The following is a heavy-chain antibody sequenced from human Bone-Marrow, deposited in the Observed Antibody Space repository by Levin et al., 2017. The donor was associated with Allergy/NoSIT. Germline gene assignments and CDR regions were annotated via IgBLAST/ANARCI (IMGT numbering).Heavy chain of an antibody. CDR1: GFTFSSYA. V-gene: IGHV3-30*18. CDR2: ISSDGSNI. D-gene: IGHD6-19*01. J-gene: IGHJ4*02. CDR3: AKGGRRWLVNTHPEY. Sequence: GGSLRLSCAASGFTFSSYAMHWVRQAPDKGLEWVAVISSDGSNIYYSDSVQGRFTISRDNSKNTLYLQMNRLRPEDTAVYYCAKGGRRWLVNTHPEYWGQGAQVTGS.